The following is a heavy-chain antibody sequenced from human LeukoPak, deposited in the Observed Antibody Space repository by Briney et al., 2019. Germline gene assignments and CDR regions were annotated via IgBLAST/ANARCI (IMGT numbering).Heavy chain of an antibody. CDR2: IYSGGST. D-gene: IGHD3-10*01. Sequence: GGSLRLSCAASGFTVSSNYMSWVRQAPGKGLEWVSVIYSGGSTYYADSVKGRFTISRDNSKNTLYLQMNSLRAEDTAVYYCARHGSITMVRGRLRYYYMDVWGKGTTVTASS. CDR3: ARHGSITMVRGRLRYYYMDV. J-gene: IGHJ6*03. V-gene: IGHV3-53*01. CDR1: GFTVSSNY.